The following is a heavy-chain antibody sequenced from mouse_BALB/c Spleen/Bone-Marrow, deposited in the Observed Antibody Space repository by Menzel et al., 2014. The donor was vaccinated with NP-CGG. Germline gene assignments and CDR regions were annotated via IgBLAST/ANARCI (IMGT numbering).Heavy chain of an antibody. CDR1: GYTFTTYY. CDR2: IYPRNVNT. V-gene: IGHV1S56*01. J-gene: IGHJ4*01. Sequence: QVQLQQPGPELVKPGASVRMSCKASGYTFTTYYIHWVKRRPGQGLEWTGWIYPRNVNTNYNEKFRGKATLTADKSSSTAYMQLSSLTSEDSAVYFCARWLLPYYAMDYWGQGTSVTVSS. D-gene: IGHD2-3*01. CDR3: ARWLLPYYAMDY.